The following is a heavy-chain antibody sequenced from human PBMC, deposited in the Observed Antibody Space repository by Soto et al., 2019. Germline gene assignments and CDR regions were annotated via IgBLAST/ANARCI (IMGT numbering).Heavy chain of an antibody. Sequence: GGSLRLSCAASGFTFSSYAMSWVRQAQGKGLEWVSLINCDGSSIYYVDSVKGRFAISSDNSQNSLYLQMNSLRTDATALYYLAYESYLGFYFVLDAWGQGTTVTVSS. J-gene: IGHJ6*02. V-gene: IGHV3-43*02. CDR2: INCDGSSI. CDR1: GFTFSSYA. D-gene: IGHD1-26*01. CDR3: AYESYLGFYFVLDA.